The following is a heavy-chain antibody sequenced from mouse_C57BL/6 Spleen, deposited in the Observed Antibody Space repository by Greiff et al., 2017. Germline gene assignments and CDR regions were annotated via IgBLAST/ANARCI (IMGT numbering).Heavy chain of an antibody. Sequence: QVQLQQPGAELVKPGASVKLSCKASGYTFTSYWMQWVKQRPGQGLEWIGEIDPSDSYTNYNQKFKGKATLTVDTSSSTAYMLLSSLTSEDSAVYYCARSSYPYYFDYWGQGTTLTVSS. V-gene: IGHV1-50*01. J-gene: IGHJ2*01. D-gene: IGHD6-5*01. CDR3: ARSSYPYYFDY. CDR1: GYTFTSYW. CDR2: IDPSDSYT.